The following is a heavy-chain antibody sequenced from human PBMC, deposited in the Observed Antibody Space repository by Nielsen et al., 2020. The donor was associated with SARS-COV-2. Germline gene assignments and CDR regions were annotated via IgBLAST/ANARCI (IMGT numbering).Heavy chain of an antibody. CDR3: ARGTMIVVVIGAFDI. J-gene: IGHJ3*02. CDR1: GGSISSGGYY. D-gene: IGHD3-22*01. CDR2: IYYSGST. V-gene: IGHV4-31*03. Sequence: SETLSLTCTVSGGSISSGGYYWSWIRQHLGKGLEWIGYIYYSGSTYYNPSLKSRVTISVDTSKNQFSLKLSSVTAADTAVYYCARGTMIVVVIGAFDIWGQGTMVTVSS.